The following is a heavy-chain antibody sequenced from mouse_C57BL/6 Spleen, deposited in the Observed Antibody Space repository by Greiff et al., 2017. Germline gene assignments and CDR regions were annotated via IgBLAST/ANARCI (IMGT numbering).Heavy chain of an antibody. CDR3: ASGNSCCNPIWYFDV. J-gene: IGHJ1*03. Sequence: EVQLQQSGPELVKPGASVTMSCKASGYTFTDYNMHWVKQSHGQSLEWIGYINPNNGGTSYNQKFKGKATLTVNKSSSTAYMELRSLTTEDSAVSDCASGNSCCNPIWYFDVWGTGTTVTVSS. CDR2: INPNNGGT. D-gene: IGHD3-1*01. CDR1: GYTFTDYN. V-gene: IGHV1-22*01.